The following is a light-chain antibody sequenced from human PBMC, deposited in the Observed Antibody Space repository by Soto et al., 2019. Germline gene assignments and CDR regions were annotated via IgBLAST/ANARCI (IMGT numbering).Light chain of an antibody. CDR3: LQDYTYPLT. Sequence: DIQMAQSPSTPSASVGDRVPITCRASQSISSWLAWYQQKPGKAPKLLIYDASSLESGVPTRFSGSGSATDFTLTITSLQPEDFATYYCLQDYTYPLTFGGGTKVDIK. J-gene: IGKJ4*01. CDR2: DAS. V-gene: IGKV1-5*01. CDR1: QSISSW.